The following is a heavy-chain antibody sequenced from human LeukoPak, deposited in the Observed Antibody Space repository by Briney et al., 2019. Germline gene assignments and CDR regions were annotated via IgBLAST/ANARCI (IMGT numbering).Heavy chain of an antibody. Sequence: GGSLRLSCAASGFTFSDYNMNWVRQAPGKGLEWVSSISSSSSYIYYIDSVKGRFTISRDNAKNSLYLQMNSLRAEDTAVYYCARDASSWYNWFDPWGQGTLVTVSS. CDR2: ISSSSSYI. CDR1: GFTFSDYN. D-gene: IGHD6-13*01. J-gene: IGHJ5*02. CDR3: ARDASSWYNWFDP. V-gene: IGHV3-21*01.